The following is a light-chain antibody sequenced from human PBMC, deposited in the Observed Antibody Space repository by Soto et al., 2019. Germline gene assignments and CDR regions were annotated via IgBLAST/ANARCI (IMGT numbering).Light chain of an antibody. CDR2: EVC. V-gene: IGLV2-14*01. CDR1: SSDVGYYNY. Sequence: QSALTQPASVSGSPGQSITISCTGTSSDVGYYNYVSWYQQHPGKAPKLMIYEVCNRPSGVSIRFSGYKSGNTASLTISGLQADDEADYYCRSYAHSSIYVFGTGTKLTVL. J-gene: IGLJ1*01. CDR3: RSYAHSSIYV.